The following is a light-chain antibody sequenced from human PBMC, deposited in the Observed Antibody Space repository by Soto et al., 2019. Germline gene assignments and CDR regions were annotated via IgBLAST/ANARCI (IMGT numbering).Light chain of an antibody. CDR3: HQYGSLPPT. Sequence: ENVLTQAPGTLSLSPGERATLTYRASQSIIRNQLAWYRQKPGQPPSLLIYNGPHRATGIPDRFSGSGSGTDFTLTIRTLEPGAFAVYHCHQYGSLPPTFGQGTRVEIK. J-gene: IGKJ1*01. CDR1: QSIIRNQ. V-gene: IGKV3-20*01. CDR2: NGP.